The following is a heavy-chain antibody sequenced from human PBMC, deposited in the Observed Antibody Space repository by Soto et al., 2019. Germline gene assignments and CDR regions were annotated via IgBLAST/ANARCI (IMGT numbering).Heavy chain of an antibody. Sequence: QVQLVQSGAEVKKPGYSVKVSCKASGGTFSNYAISWVRQAPGQGLEWMGGIIPSFGTANYAQNFQDRVTITADKSTSTAYLELRSMRSEDTAVYYCARPLYYYDSSGYYVTSEYFQHWGQGTLVTVSS. J-gene: IGHJ1*01. D-gene: IGHD3-22*01. CDR1: GGTFSNYA. V-gene: IGHV1-69*06. CDR2: IIPSFGTA. CDR3: ARPLYYYDSSGYYVTSEYFQH.